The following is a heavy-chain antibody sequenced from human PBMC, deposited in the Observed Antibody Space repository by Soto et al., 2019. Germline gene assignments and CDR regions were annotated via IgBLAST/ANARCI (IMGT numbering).Heavy chain of an antibody. Sequence: GESLKISCKGSGYSFTSYWIGWVRQMPGKGLVWMGIIYPGDSDTRYSPSFQGQVTISADKSISTAYLQWSSLKASDTAIYYCARLSIAARPDRGDAFDIWGQGTMVTLSS. D-gene: IGHD6-6*01. CDR2: IYPGDSDT. CDR1: GYSFTSYW. V-gene: IGHV5-51*01. CDR3: ARLSIAARPDRGDAFDI. J-gene: IGHJ3*02.